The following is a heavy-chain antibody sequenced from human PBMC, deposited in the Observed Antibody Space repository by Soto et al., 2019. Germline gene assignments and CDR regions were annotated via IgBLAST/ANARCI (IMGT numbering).Heavy chain of an antibody. D-gene: IGHD3-3*01. CDR2: ISYDGSNK. CDR3: AKDGGESYDFWSGYHPIVDP. J-gene: IGHJ5*02. CDR1: GFTFSSYG. Sequence: QVQLVESGGGVVQPGRSLRLSCAASGFTFSSYGMHWVGQAPGKGLEWVAVISYDGSNKYYADSVKGRFTISRDNSKNTLYLQMNSLRAEDTAVYSCAKDGGESYDFWSGYHPIVDPWGQGTLVTVSS. V-gene: IGHV3-30*18.